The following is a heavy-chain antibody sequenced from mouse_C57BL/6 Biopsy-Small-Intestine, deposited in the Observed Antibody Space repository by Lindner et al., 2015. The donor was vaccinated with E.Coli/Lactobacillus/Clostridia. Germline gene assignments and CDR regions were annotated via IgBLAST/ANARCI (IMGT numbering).Heavy chain of an antibody. CDR3: ARGSYYSNFFDY. J-gene: IGHJ2*01. CDR2: IYPNNGGT. Sequence: VQLQESGPELVKPGDSVKMSCKASGYTFTDYYMDWVKQSHGKSLEWIGYIYPNNGGTSYNQKFKGKATLTVDKSSSTAYMELHSLTSEDSAVYYCARGSYYSNFFDYWGQGTTLTVSS. D-gene: IGHD2-5*01. V-gene: IGHV1-34*02. CDR1: GYTFTDYY.